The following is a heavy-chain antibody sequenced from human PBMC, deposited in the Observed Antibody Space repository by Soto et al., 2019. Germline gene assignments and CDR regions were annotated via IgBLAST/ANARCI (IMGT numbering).Heavy chain of an antibody. CDR3: ARRHLAVAVIPWFDP. D-gene: IGHD2-21*01. CDR2: IDSSGEK. V-gene: IGHV2-26*01. CDR1: GLSITDSEMG. J-gene: IGHJ5*02. Sequence: QVTLKESGPVLVKPTETLTLRCTVSGLSITDSEMGVSWIRQPPGQPLEWLAHIDSSGEKSYRTFLKSRLAISKDTSKSQIVLTMTNMDPAGTATYYCARRHLAVAVIPWFDPWGQGIPVTVSS.